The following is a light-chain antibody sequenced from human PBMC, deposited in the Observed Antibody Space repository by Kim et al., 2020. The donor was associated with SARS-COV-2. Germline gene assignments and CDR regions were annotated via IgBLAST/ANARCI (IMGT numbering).Light chain of an antibody. V-gene: IGKV1-8*01. CDR2: AAS. CDR1: QGISRY. CDR3: QQYKSYPRT. J-gene: IGKJ1*01. Sequence: ASTGDRVTITCRASQGISRYLAWYQQKPGKAPKLLIYAASTLQSGVPSRFSGSGSGTDFTLTISSLQSEDFATYYCQQYKSYPRTFGQGTKVDIK.